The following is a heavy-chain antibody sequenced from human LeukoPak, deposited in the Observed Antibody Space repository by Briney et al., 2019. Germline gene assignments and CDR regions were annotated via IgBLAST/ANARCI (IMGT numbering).Heavy chain of an antibody. D-gene: IGHD1-1*01. CDR2: IYTSGST. Sequence: SQTLSLTCTVSGGSINSGIYYWSWIRQPAGKGLEWIGRIYTSGSTNYNPPLKSRVTISVDTSKNQFSLILRSVTAADTAVYYCAGQLERRQSFDYWGQGTLATVSS. J-gene: IGHJ4*02. CDR3: AGQLERRQSFDY. CDR1: GGSINSGIYY. V-gene: IGHV4-61*02.